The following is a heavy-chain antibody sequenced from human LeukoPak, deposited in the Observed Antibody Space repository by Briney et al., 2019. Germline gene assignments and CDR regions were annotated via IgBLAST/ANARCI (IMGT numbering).Heavy chain of an antibody. CDR1: GFTFSSYW. V-gene: IGHV3-15*01. D-gene: IGHD1-26*01. J-gene: IGHJ4*02. CDR3: TTDGVGIEGATFDY. Sequence: GGSLRLSCAASGFTFSSYWMSWVRQAPGKGLEWVGRIKAKAHGGTTDYAAPVKGRFTISRDDSKNTLYLQMNSLKTEDTAVYYCTTDGVGIEGATFDYWGQGTLVTVSS. CDR2: IKAKAHGGTT.